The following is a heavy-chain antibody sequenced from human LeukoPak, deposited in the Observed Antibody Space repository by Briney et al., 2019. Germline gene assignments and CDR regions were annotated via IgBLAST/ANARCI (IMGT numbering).Heavy chain of an antibody. D-gene: IGHD1-26*01. CDR2: INQDGSEK. J-gene: IGHJ4*02. CDR3: AKDQRWESPHYLDS. Sequence: GGSLRLSCAASGITFSRFWMSWVRQAPGKGLQWVANINQDGSEKHYVDSVKGRFTISRDNAENSLYLQMNSLRDEDTAVYYCAKDQRWESPHYLDSWGQGTLVTVSS. V-gene: IGHV3-7*03. CDR1: GITFSRFW.